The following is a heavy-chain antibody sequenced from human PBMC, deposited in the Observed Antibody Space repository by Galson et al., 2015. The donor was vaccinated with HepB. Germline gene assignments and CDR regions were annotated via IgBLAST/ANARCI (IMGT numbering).Heavy chain of an antibody. V-gene: IGHV3-21*01. CDR3: ARELLLWFGELLGYGMDV. CDR1: GFTFSSYG. CDR2: ISSSSSYI. D-gene: IGHD3-10*01. Sequence: SLRLSCAASGFTFSSYGMHWVRQAPGKGLEWVPSISSSSSYIYYADSVKGRFTISRDSAKNSLYLQMNSLRAEDTAVYYCARELLLWFGELLGYGMDVWGQGTTVTVSS. J-gene: IGHJ6*02.